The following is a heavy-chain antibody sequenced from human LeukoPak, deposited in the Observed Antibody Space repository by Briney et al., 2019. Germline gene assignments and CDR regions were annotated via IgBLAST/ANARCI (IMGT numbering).Heavy chain of an antibody. J-gene: IGHJ2*01. Sequence: AGGSLRLSCEASGFTFSSFAMHWVRQAPGKGLECVAFVGYDRSDIKYADSVKGRFTIYSDNSRNTLFLDINSLRPEDTAVYYCAKEPPGGWCIDLCGRGTLVSVSS. D-gene: IGHD3-16*01. CDR2: VGYDRSDI. CDR3: AKEPPGGWCIDL. CDR1: GFTFSSFA. V-gene: IGHV3-30*02.